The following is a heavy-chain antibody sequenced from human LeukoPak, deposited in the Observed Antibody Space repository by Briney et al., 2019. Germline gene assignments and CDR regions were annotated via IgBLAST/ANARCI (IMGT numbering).Heavy chain of an antibody. V-gene: IGHV1-69*05. CDR3: ASGPDCSGGSCYSRSYYYMDV. J-gene: IGHJ6*03. CDR2: ILPIFGAA. CDR1: GGTFSSYA. D-gene: IGHD2-15*01. Sequence: GSSVKVSCKASGGTFSSYAISWVRQAPGQGLEWMGRILPIFGAANYAQKFQGRVTITTDESTSTAYMELSSLRSEDTAVYYCASGPDCSGGSCYSRSYYYMDVWGKGTTATVSS.